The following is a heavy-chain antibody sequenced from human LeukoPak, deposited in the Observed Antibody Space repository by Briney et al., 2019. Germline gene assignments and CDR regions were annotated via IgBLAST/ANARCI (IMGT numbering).Heavy chain of an antibody. J-gene: IGHJ5*01. D-gene: IGHD2-2*01. CDR2: ISGSGGST. Sequence: GGSLRLSCAASGFTFSSYGMSWVRQAPGKGLEWVSAISGSGGSTYYADSVKGRFTISRDNSKKTLYLQMNSLRAEETAVNYCAKDRHAPGRYCSSTTCFPFDSWGQGTLVTVSS. CDR1: GFTFSSYG. CDR3: AKDRHAPGRYCSSTTCFPFDS. V-gene: IGHV3-23*01.